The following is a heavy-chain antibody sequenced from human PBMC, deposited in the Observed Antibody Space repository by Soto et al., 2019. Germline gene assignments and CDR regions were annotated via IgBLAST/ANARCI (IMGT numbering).Heavy chain of an antibody. D-gene: IGHD6-19*01. V-gene: IGHV1-2*02. Sequence: ASVKVSCKASGYTFTGYYMHWVRQAPGQGLEWMGWINPNSGGTNYAQKFQGRVTMTRDTSISTAYMELSRLRSDDTAVYYCARASYSSGWTGYYYYYYGMDVWGQGTTVTVSS. J-gene: IGHJ6*02. CDR2: INPNSGGT. CDR3: ARASYSSGWTGYYYYYYGMDV. CDR1: GYTFTGYY.